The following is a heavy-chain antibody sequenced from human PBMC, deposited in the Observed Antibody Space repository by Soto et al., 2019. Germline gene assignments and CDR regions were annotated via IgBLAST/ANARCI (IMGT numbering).Heavy chain of an antibody. CDR2: ISYDGSNK. D-gene: IGHD6-19*01. V-gene: IGHV3-30-3*01. CDR3: ARGGLAVPFDY. CDR1: GFTFSSYA. Sequence: LRLSCAASGFTFSSYAMHWVRQAPGKGLEWVAVISYDGSNKYYADSVKGRFTISRDNSKNTLYLQMNSLRAEDTAVYYCARGGLAVPFDYWGQGTLVTVSS. J-gene: IGHJ4*02.